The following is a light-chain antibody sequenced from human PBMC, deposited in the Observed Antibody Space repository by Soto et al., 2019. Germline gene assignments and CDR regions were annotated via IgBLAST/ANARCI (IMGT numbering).Light chain of an antibody. CDR1: SSDIGGYDY. Sequence: QSALTQPASVSGSPGQSITISCTGTSSDIGGYDYVSWYQQHPAKAPKLMIFQVSHRPPGVSNRFSGSKSGYTASLTISGLQPEDEAEYYCSSYTTKTTPGVFGGGTQLTVL. V-gene: IGLV2-14*01. J-gene: IGLJ2*01. CDR3: SSYTTKTTPGV. CDR2: QVS.